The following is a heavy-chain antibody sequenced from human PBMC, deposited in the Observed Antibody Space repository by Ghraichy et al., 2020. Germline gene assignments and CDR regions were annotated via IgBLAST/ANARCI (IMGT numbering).Heavy chain of an antibody. Sequence: ASVKVSCKASGYTFTSYGISWVRQAPGQGLEWMGWISAYNGNTNYAQKLQGRVTMTTDTSTSTAYMELRSLRSDDTAVYYCARAGLLSSYYYYYGMDVWGQGTTVTVSS. CDR2: ISAYNGNT. D-gene: IGHD2-2*01. J-gene: IGHJ6*02. CDR3: ARAGLLSSYYYYYGMDV. CDR1: GYTFTSYG. V-gene: IGHV1-18*04.